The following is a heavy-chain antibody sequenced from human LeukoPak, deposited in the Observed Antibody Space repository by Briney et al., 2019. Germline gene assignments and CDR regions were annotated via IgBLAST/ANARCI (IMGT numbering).Heavy chain of an antibody. CDR1: GFTVSSIY. J-gene: IGHJ4*02. Sequence: PGGSLRLSCAASGFTVSSIYMSWVRQAPGKGLEWVSVIYSGGSTYYADSVKGRFTISRDNSKNTLYLQMNSLRAEDTAVYYCARDRVAGQFDSWGQGTLVTVSS. CDR2: IYSGGST. V-gene: IGHV3-53*01. D-gene: IGHD6-19*01. CDR3: ARDRVAGQFDS.